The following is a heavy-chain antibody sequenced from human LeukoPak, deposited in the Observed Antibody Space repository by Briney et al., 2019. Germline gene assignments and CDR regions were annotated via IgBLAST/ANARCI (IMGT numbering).Heavy chain of an antibody. CDR3: ARHGGAYSFDY. CDR1: GGSFSGYY. V-gene: IGHV4-59*08. D-gene: IGHD4-11*01. CDR2: IYYIGST. J-gene: IGHJ4*02. Sequence: SETLSLTCAVYGGSFSGYYWSWVRQPPGKGLEWIGCIYYIGSTNYNPSLKSRVTISLDTSKNQFSLKLSSVTAADTAVYYCARHGGAYSFDYWGQGTLVTVSS.